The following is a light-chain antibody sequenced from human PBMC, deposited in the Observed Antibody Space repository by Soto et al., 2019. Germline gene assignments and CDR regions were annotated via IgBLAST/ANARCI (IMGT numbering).Light chain of an antibody. CDR2: KVS. CDR3: MQGTHWPQT. CDR1: QSLVHKNGNSY. Sequence: DVVMTQSPLSLPVTLGQPSSISCRSSQSLVHKNGNSYLDCFLQKPGQSPQLLIYKVSYRDSGVPDRFSGSGSGTDFTLTISRVEADDVGIYYCMQGTHWPQTFGQGTKVDIK. J-gene: IGKJ1*01. V-gene: IGKV2-30*02.